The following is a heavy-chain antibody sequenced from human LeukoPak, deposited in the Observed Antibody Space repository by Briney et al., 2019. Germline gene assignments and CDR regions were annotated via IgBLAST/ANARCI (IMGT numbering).Heavy chain of an antibody. J-gene: IGHJ5*02. Sequence: GASVKVSCKASGYTFTGYYVHWVRQAPGQGLEWMGWINPSSGGTNYAQKFQGRVTLTRDTSISTAFMEVSSLRSDDTAVYYCAREARVETRRQFDPWGQGTLVTVSS. CDR2: INPSSGGT. V-gene: IGHV1-2*02. CDR3: AREARVETRRQFDP. D-gene: IGHD4-23*01. CDR1: GYTFTGYY.